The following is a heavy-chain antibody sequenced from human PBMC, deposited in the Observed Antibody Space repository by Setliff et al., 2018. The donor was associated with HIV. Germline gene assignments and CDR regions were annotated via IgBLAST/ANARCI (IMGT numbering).Heavy chain of an antibody. Sequence: ASVKVSCKASGYSFTNYYMYWVRQAPGQSLEWMGWITGGSGNTKYSEKFQGRVTLTRDTSASTAYMELSSLRSEDTAVYYCARKGSGSSFDFEYWGQGTLVTAPQ. V-gene: IGHV1-3*01. CDR1: GYSFTNYY. CDR3: ARKGSGSSFDFEY. D-gene: IGHD3-10*01. CDR2: ITGGSGNT. J-gene: IGHJ4*02.